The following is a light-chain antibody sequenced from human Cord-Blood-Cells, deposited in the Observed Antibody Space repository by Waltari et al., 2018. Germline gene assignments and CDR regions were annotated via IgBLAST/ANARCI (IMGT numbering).Light chain of an antibody. Sequence: SALTQPPSASRSPGQSVTISCTGTCSAARASNYVSLYQQHPGKAPKLMIYEVSKRPSGVPDRFSGSKSGNTASLTVSGLQAEDEADYYCSSYAGSNNFVVFGGGTKLTVL. CDR1: CSAARASNY. CDR3: SSYAGSNNFVV. CDR2: EVS. V-gene: IGLV2-8*01. J-gene: IGLJ2*01.